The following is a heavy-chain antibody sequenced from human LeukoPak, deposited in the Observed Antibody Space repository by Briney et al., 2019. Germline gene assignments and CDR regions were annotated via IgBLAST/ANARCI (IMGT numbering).Heavy chain of an antibody. V-gene: IGHV4-4*07. CDR1: GGSISSYY. D-gene: IGHD1-26*01. CDR3: ARPARLVGATSPGGFDP. Sequence: SETLSLTCTVSGGSISSYYWSWIRQPAGKGLEWIGRIYTSGSTNYNPSLKSRVTISLDTSKNQFSLKLSSVTAADTAVYYCARPARLVGATSPGGFDPWGQGTLVTVSS. CDR2: IYTSGST. J-gene: IGHJ5*02.